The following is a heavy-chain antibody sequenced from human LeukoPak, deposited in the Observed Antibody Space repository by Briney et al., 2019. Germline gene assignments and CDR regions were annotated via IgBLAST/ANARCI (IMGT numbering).Heavy chain of an antibody. CDR3: ATRGITAARLDY. V-gene: IGHV1-18*04. Sequence: RASVKVSCKASGSTFPSHAITWLRQAPGLGPEWMGWISTSNGDKNYVQNLQGRITLTIGTSTTTAYMELRSLRSDDTAIYYCATRGITAARLDYWGQGTLVTVSS. CDR2: ISTSNGDK. J-gene: IGHJ4*02. D-gene: IGHD2-2*01. CDR1: GSTFPSHA.